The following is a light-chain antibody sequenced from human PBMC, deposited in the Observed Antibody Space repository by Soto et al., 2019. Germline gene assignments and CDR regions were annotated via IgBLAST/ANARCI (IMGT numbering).Light chain of an antibody. CDR1: SSDVGTYNL. V-gene: IGLV2-23*01. CDR2: VGS. J-gene: IGLJ2*01. Sequence: QSALTQPASVSGSPGQSITISCTGTSSDVGTYNLVSWHQHHPGKAPKLIIYVGSKRPSGVSNRFSGSKSGNTASLTISGLQAEDEADYYCCSFAVGSTLVFGGGTKLTVL. CDR3: CSFAVGSTLV.